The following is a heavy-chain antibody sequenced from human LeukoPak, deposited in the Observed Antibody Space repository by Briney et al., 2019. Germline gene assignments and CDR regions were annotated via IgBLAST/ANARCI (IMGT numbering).Heavy chain of an antibody. CDR1: GFTFSSYD. CDR3: ARGTQSPVSGYFDF. D-gene: IGHD3-10*01. Sequence: PGGSLRLPCAAAGFTFSSYDMNWVRQSPGRGLEWLSYISAAGTTMRHADSVRGRFTIARDNAKNTLYLQMNNLRAEDTAIYYCARGTQSPVSGYFDFWGQGTLVTVSS. V-gene: IGHV3-48*03. CDR2: ISAAGTTM. J-gene: IGHJ4*02.